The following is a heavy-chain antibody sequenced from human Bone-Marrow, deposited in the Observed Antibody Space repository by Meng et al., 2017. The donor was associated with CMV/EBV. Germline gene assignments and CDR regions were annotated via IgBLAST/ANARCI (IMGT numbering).Heavy chain of an antibody. D-gene: IGHD4-23*01. CDR2: IYYSGST. CDR1: GGSISSYY. CDR3: ARTPWDYGGNSYYFAY. J-gene: IGHJ4*02. V-gene: IGHV4-59*01. Sequence: SETLSLTCTVSGGSISSYYWSWIRQPPGKGLEWIGYIYYSGSTNYNPSLKSRVTISVDTSKNQFSLKLSSVTAADTAVYYCARTPWDYGGNSYYFAYWGQGTRVTGSS.